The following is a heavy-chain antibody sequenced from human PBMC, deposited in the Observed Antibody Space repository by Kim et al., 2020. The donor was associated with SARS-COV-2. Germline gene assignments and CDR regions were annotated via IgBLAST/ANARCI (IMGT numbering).Heavy chain of an antibody. CDR1: GGSFSGYY. Sequence: SETLSLTCAVYGGSFSGYYWSWIRQPPGKGLEWIGEINHSGSTNYNPSLKSRVTISVDTSKNQFSLKLSSVTAADTAVYYCARQHPRGYYYAGWFDPWGQGTLVTVSS. V-gene: IGHV4-34*01. J-gene: IGHJ5*02. CDR3: ARQHPRGYYYAGWFDP. CDR2: INHSGST. D-gene: IGHD3-22*01.